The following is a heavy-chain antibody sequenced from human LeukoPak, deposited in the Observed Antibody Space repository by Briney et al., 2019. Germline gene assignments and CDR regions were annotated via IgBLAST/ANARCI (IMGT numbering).Heavy chain of an antibody. Sequence: ATVKVSCKASGYSFTAFYIHWVRQAPGQGLEWMGWIHPRSGETNYAYKFRGRVTMTRDTSISTAYMDLGSLGSDDTAVYYCARDGEYGTGSYYRGCFDYWGQGILVTVSS. CDR1: GYSFTAFY. D-gene: IGHD3-10*01. J-gene: IGHJ4*02. CDR3: ARDGEYGTGSYYRGCFDY. CDR2: IHPRSGET. V-gene: IGHV1-2*02.